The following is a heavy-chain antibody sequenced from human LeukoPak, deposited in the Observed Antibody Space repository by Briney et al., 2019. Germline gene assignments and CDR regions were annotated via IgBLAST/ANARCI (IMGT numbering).Heavy chain of an antibody. V-gene: IGHV3-48*04. CDR1: GFTFSYYS. J-gene: IGHJ4*02. CDR2: ISSSNSTI. Sequence: GGSLRLSCAAPGFTFSYYSMNWVRQAPGKGLEWVSYISSSNSTIYYAHSVQGRFTISRDNAKNSLYLQMNSLRAEDTAVYYCARVVGYYFDYWGQGTLVTVSS. D-gene: IGHD3-10*01. CDR3: ARVVGYYFDY.